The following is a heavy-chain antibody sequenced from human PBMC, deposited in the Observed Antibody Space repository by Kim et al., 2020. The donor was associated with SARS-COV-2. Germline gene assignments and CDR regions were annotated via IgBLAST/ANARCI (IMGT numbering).Heavy chain of an antibody. V-gene: IGHV3-9*01. J-gene: IGHJ4*02. Sequence: GGSLRLSCAASGFTFDDYAMHWVRQAPGKGLEWVSGISWNSGSIGYADSVKGRFTISRDNAKNSLYLQMNSLRAEDTALYYCAKAPPGSNYFDYWGQGTLVTVSS. CDR3: AKAPPGSNYFDY. D-gene: IGHD3-10*01. CDR2: ISWNSGSI. CDR1: GFTFDDYA.